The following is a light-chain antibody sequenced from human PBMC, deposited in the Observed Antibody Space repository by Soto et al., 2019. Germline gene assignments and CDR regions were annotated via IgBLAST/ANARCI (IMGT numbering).Light chain of an antibody. CDR1: SSDVGSYNL. CDR2: DVR. CDR3: SSYTTSSTLYV. J-gene: IGLJ1*01. V-gene: IGLV2-14*02. Sequence: QSVLTQPASVSGSPGQSITISCTGTSSDVGSYNLVSWYQQHPGKAPNLMIYDVRNRPSGISNRFSGSKSGNTASLTISGLQAEDEADYYRSSYTTSSTLYVFGTGTKVTVL.